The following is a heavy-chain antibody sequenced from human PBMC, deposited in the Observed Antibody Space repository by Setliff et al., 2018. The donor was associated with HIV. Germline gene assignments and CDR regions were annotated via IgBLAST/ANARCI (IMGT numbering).Heavy chain of an antibody. CDR2: IFSNDEQ. Sequence: LVNPTETLTLTCTVSGFSLSDDRLGVSWIRQPPGKALEWLAHIFSNDEQSYRASLKGRLTISKDTSKSQVVLTMTNMDPVDTATYNCVRFFDSSGYYRYYFDSWGQGTQVTVSS. J-gene: IGHJ4*02. V-gene: IGHV2-26*01. D-gene: IGHD3-22*01. CDR1: GFSLSDDRLG. CDR3: VRFFDSSGYYRYYFDS.